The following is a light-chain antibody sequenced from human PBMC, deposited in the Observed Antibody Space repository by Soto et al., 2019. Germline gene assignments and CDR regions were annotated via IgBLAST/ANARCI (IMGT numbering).Light chain of an antibody. CDR1: QSVRASY. Sequence: EIVLRQSPGTLSLSPGEGAALSCRASQSVRASYLAWYQQSPGQPPRLLIYDASTRAPGIPDRFSGSGSGTDFTLTIRRLEPEDFAVYYCQQYGTSTTFGQGTKVDI. J-gene: IGKJ1*01. CDR2: DAS. V-gene: IGKV3-20*01. CDR3: QQYGTSTT.